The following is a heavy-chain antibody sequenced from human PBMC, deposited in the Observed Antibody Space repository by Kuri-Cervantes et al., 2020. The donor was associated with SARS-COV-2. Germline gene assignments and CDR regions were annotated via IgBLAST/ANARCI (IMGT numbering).Heavy chain of an antibody. Sequence: GGSLRLSCAASGFTVSSNEMSWVRQAPGKGLEWVSSISGGSTYYADSRKGRFTISRDNSKNMLYLQMNSLRPEDTALYYCAKDDHSTYWYRDLGSLQHWGQGTLVTVSS. CDR1: GFTVSSNE. V-gene: IGHV3-38-3*01. CDR3: AKDDHSTYWYRDLGSLQH. D-gene: IGHD4-11*01. CDR2: ISGGST. J-gene: IGHJ1*01.